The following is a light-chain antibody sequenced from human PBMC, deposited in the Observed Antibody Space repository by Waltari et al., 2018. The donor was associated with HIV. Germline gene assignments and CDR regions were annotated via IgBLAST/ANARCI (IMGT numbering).Light chain of an antibody. CDR3: QQYGNSLPIT. V-gene: IGKV3-20*01. CDR2: GAS. Sequence: EIVLTQSPGTLSLSPGEGATLSCRASQSVSTSYLAWYQQKPGQAPRLLIYGASSRATGIPDRFSGSGSGTDFTLIISRLEPEDFAVYYCQQYGNSLPITFGQGTRLEIK. J-gene: IGKJ5*01. CDR1: QSVSTSY.